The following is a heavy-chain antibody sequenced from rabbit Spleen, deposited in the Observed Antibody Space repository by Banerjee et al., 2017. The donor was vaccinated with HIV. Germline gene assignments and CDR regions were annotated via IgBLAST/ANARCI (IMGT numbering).Heavy chain of an antibody. D-gene: IGHD1-1*01. J-gene: IGHJ4*01. CDR1: GFSFSASDY. Sequence: QSLEESGGDLVKPGASLTLTCTASGFSFSASDYICWVRQAPGKGLEWISCIAGSSSGFTYSATWAKGRFTISKTSSTTVTLQMTSLTAADTATYFCARDLDGVIGWNFGWWGQGTLVTVS. CDR3: ARDLDGVIGWNFGW. V-gene: IGHV1S40*01. CDR2: IAGSSSGFT.